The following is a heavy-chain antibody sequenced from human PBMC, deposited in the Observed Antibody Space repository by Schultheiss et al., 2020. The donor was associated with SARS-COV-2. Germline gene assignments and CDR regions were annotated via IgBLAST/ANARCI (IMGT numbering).Heavy chain of an antibody. CDR2: ISYDGSNK. D-gene: IGHD5-18*01. V-gene: IGHV3-30*03. CDR3: ARTRSGYSYEGYDY. J-gene: IGHJ4*02. CDR1: GFTFSSYG. Sequence: GGSLRLSCAASGFTFSSYGMHWVRQAPGKGLEWVAVISYDGSNKYYADSVKGRFTISRDNSKNTLYLQMNSLRAEDTAVYYCARTRSGYSYEGYDYWGQGTLVTVSS.